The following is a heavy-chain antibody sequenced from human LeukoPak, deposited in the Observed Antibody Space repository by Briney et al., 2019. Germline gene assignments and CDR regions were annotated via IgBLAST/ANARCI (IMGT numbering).Heavy chain of an antibody. D-gene: IGHD1-7*01. J-gene: IGHJ4*02. CDR3: ARAPNWNCDY. V-gene: IGHV3-66*01. Sequence: GGSLRISCAASGFTFSNYAMHWVRKAPGKGLEWVSVIYSGGSTYYADSVKGRFTISRDNSKNTLYLQMNSLRAEDTAVYYCARAPNWNCDYWGQESLVTVSS. CDR1: GFTFSNYA. CDR2: IYSGGST.